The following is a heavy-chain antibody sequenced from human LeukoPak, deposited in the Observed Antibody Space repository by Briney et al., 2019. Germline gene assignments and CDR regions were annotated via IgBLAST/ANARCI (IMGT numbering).Heavy chain of an antibody. Sequence: SVKVSCKASGGTFSSYAISWVRQAPGQGPEWMGRIIPILGIANYAQKFQGRVTITADKSTSTAYMELSSLRSEDTAVYYCARDYYDILTGSPLYYFDYWGQGTLVTVSS. J-gene: IGHJ4*02. D-gene: IGHD3-9*01. CDR3: ARDYYDILTGSPLYYFDY. CDR2: IIPILGIA. V-gene: IGHV1-69*04. CDR1: GGTFSSYA.